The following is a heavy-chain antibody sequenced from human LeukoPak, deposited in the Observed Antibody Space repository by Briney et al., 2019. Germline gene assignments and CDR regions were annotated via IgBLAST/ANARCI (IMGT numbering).Heavy chain of an antibody. D-gene: IGHD2-15*01. CDR2: IRRDGNAR. CDR1: GFAFSDFW. CDR3: ATSHDSAGND. Sequence: PGGSLRFSCAASGFAFSDFWMSWVRQAPGKGLEWVANIRRDGNARNYVPSVRGRFTISRDNAKNSLYLQMNCLTVEDTAVYYCATSHDSAGNDWGQGTLVTVSS. V-gene: IGHV3-7*01. J-gene: IGHJ4*02.